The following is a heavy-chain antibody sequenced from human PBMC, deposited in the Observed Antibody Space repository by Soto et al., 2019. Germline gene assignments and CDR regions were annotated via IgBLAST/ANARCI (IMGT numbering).Heavy chain of an antibody. Sequence: QVQLQESGPGLVKPSGTLSLTCTVSGGSMTSSNWWNWVRQSPGEGLEWIGEAHHSGRTNYNPSLKSRVTISVDKSKNHFSLKLSSVTAADTAVYYCARSEATGLDHWGQGTLVTVSS. D-gene: IGHD1-26*01. CDR3: ARSEATGLDH. CDR2: AHHSGRT. V-gene: IGHV4-4*02. CDR1: GGSMTSSNW. J-gene: IGHJ4*02.